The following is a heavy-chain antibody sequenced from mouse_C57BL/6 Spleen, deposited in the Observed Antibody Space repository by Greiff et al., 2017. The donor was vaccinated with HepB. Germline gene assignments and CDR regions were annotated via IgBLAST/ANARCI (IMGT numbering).Heavy chain of an antibody. CDR2: IHPNSGST. Sequence: QVHVKQPGAELVKPGASVKLSCKASGYTFTSYWMHWVKQRPGQGLEWIGMIHPNSGSTNYNEKFKSKATLTVDKSSSTAYMQLSSLTSEDSAVYYCARELGRVGYFDYWGQGTTLTVSS. CDR3: ARELGRVGYFDY. V-gene: IGHV1-64*01. J-gene: IGHJ2*01. CDR1: GYTFTSYW. D-gene: IGHD4-1*01.